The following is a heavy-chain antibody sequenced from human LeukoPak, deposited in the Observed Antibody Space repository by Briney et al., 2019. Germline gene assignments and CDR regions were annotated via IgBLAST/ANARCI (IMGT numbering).Heavy chain of an antibody. CDR1: GFTFSSYS. CDR3: ARWESVAGTYY. V-gene: IGHV3-21*01. Sequence: GGSLRLSCAASGFTFSSYSMNWVRQAPGKGLEWVSSINSSSSYIYYADSVKGRFTISRDNAKNSLYLQMNSLRAEDTAVYYCARWESVAGTYYWGQGTLVTVSS. J-gene: IGHJ4*02. CDR2: INSSSSYI. D-gene: IGHD6-19*01.